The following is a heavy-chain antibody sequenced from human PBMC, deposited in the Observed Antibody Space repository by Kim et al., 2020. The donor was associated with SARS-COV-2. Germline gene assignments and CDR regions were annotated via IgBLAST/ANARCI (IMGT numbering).Heavy chain of an antibody. V-gene: IGHV3-7*01. CDR1: GFTFGDFW. D-gene: IGHD1-1*01. J-gene: IGHJ4*02. CDR2: IKPDGSEN. CDR3: ARGGSWTFDC. Sequence: GGSLRLSCAASGFTFGDFWMNWVRRAPGKELEFVASIKPDGSENFYADSVKGRFTIARDNGKNSLYLQMDSLRADDTAVYHCARGGSWTFDCWGRGILVT.